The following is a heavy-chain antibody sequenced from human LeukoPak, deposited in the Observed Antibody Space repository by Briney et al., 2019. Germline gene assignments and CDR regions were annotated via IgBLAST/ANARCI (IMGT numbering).Heavy chain of an antibody. CDR3: ARRFFDY. CDR1: GFTFSNYW. CDR2: IKQDGSEK. Sequence: GGSLRLSCAASGFTFSNYWMSWVRQAPGKGLEWVANIKQDGSEKYYVDSVKGRLTISRDNAKNSLYLQMNSLRAEDTAVYYCARRFFDYWGQGTLVTVSS. J-gene: IGHJ4*02. V-gene: IGHV3-7*03. D-gene: IGHD3-3*01.